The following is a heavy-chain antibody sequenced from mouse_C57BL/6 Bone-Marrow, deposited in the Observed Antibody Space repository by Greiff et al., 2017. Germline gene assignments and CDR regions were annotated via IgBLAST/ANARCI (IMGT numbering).Heavy chain of an antibody. CDR2: ISSCGSYT. CDR3: ARSYGNYRYFDV. Sequence: EVKVVESGGDLVKPGGSLKLSCAASGFTFSSYGMSWVRQTPDKRLEWVATISSCGSYTYYPDSVKGRFTISRDNAKNTLYLQMSSLKSEDTAMYYCARSYGNYRYFDVGGTGTTVTVSS. D-gene: IGHD2-1*01. J-gene: IGHJ1*03. V-gene: IGHV5-6*01. CDR1: GFTFSSYG.